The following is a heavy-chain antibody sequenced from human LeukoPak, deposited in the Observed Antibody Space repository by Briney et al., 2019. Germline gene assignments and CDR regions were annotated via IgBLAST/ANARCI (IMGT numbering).Heavy chain of an antibody. D-gene: IGHD1-14*01. CDR3: ARSNHADDF. J-gene: IGHJ4*02. CDR2: INTSGSST. CDR1: GFTFSDYW. Sequence: GGSLRLSCAASGFTFSDYWMHWVRQVPGKGLVWVSRINTSGSSTTYAESVKGRFAISRDNAKNTLYLQMDSLRAEDTGVYYCARSNHADDFWGQGTLVTVSS. V-gene: IGHV3-74*03.